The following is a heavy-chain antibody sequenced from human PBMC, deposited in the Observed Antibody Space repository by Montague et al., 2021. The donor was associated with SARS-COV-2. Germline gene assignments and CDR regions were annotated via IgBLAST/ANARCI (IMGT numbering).Heavy chain of an antibody. V-gene: IGHV3-33*01. CDR2: IWYDGSNK. D-gene: IGHD1-26*01. Sequence: SLRLSCPASGFTFSSYGMHWVRQAPGKGLEWVAVIWYDGSNKYYADSVKGRFTISRDNSKNTLYLQMNSLRAEDAAVYYCAREGIVGATSGMDVWGQGTTVTVSS. CDR3: AREGIVGATSGMDV. J-gene: IGHJ6*02. CDR1: GFTFSSYG.